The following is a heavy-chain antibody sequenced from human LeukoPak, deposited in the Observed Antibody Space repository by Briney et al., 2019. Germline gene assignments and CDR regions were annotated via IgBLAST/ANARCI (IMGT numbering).Heavy chain of an antibody. CDR3: ARPQLGMDYSYYMDV. D-gene: IGHD7-27*01. CDR2: ISGSGDRT. CDR1: GFTFSSYG. V-gene: IGHV3-23*01. J-gene: IGHJ6*03. Sequence: GGSLRLSCAASGFTFSSYGMSWVRQAPGKGLEWVSTISGSGDRTYYADSVKGRFTISRDNSKNTLFLHMNSLRAEDTAVYYCARPQLGMDYSYYMDVWGKGTTVTVSS.